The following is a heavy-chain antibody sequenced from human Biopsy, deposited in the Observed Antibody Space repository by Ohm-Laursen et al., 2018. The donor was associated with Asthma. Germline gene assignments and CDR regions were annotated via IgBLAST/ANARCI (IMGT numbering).Heavy chain of an antibody. V-gene: IGHV3-30*18. Sequence: SLRLSCAASGFTFNSYGIHWVRQAPGKGLEWVAIISSDVREWYADSVKGRFTISRDNSKNTLDLQMNSLRGDDTAVYYCPKDVFPGWEVRRGPDYWGQGTLVTVSA. CDR3: PKDVFPGWEVRRGPDY. CDR1: GFTFNSYG. D-gene: IGHD1-26*01. J-gene: IGHJ4*02. CDR2: ISSDVRE.